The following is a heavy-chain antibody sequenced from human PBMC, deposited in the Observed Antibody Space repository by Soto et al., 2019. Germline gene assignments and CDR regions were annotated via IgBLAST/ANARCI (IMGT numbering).Heavy chain of an antibody. V-gene: IGHV5-51*01. CDR1: GYRFTSYW. CDR3: ARKDKSGYFNWFDP. D-gene: IGHD3-22*01. J-gene: IGHJ5*02. Sequence: LKISCRTSGYRFTSYWIAWVRQMPGKGLEWMGIIFPSDSDTRYSPSFQGQVTISTDRSTSTVFLQWASLKASDTAVYFCARKDKSGYFNWFDPWGQGTLVTVSS. CDR2: IFPSDSDT.